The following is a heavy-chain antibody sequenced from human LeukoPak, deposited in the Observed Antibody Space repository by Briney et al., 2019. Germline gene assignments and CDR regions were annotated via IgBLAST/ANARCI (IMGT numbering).Heavy chain of an antibody. Sequence: ASVKVSCKASGGTFSSYAISWVRQAPGQGLEWMGRIIPIFGTANYAQKFQGRVTITADKSTSTAYMELSSLRSEDTAVYYCARGRGGGATSRDDYWGQGTLVTVSS. V-gene: IGHV1-69*06. J-gene: IGHJ4*02. D-gene: IGHD1-26*01. CDR3: ARGRGGGATSRDDY. CDR1: GGTFSSYA. CDR2: IIPIFGTA.